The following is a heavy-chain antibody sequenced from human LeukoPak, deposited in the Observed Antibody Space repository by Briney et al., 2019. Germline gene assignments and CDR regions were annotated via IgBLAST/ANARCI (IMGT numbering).Heavy chain of an antibody. CDR1: GGSISSYY. D-gene: IGHD6-13*01. J-gene: IGHJ3*02. CDR2: IYTLASS. Sequence: PSEXXSLTCTVSGGSISSYYWSWIRQPAGKGLEWIGRIYTLASSNYHPSLKLRVPISVATSNNQFSLHLSSVTAADTAVYYCARQQGSSWPRGAFDIWGQGTMVTVSS. V-gene: IGHV4-4*07. CDR3: ARQQGSSWPRGAFDI.